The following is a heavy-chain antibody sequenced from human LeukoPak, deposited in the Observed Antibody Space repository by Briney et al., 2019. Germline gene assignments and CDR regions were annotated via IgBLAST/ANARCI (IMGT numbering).Heavy chain of an antibody. J-gene: IGHJ6*03. V-gene: IGHV4-59*01. CDR1: GGSISTYY. CDR2: ILYTGNT. CDR3: ARRYCSGGSCYSTYRYYYYMDV. D-gene: IGHD2-15*01. Sequence: SQTLSLTRTVSGGSISTYYWSWIRQPPGKRLERIGYILYTGNTNYNPSLKSRVTMSVDTSKNQFSLKLSSVTAADTAVYYCARRYCSGGSCYSTYRYYYYMDVWGKGTTVTVSS.